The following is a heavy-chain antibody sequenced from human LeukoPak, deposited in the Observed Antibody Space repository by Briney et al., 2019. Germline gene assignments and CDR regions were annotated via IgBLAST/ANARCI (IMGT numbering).Heavy chain of an antibody. Sequence: SETLSLTCAVYGGSFSGYYWSWIRQPPGKGLEWIGEINHSGSTNYNPSLKSRVTISVNTSKNQFSLKLSSVTAADTAVYYCARGLGYIAAAGTRWFDRWDQGTLVTVSS. CDR2: INHSGST. V-gene: IGHV4-34*01. CDR1: GGSFSGYY. D-gene: IGHD6-13*01. CDR3: ARGLGYIAAAGTRWFDR. J-gene: IGHJ5*02.